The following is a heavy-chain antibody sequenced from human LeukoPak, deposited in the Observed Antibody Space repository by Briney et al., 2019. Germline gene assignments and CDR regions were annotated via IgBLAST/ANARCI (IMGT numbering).Heavy chain of an antibody. Sequence: GGSLRLSCAASGFTFSSYGMHWVRQAPGKGLEWVAVIWYDGSNKYYADSVKGRFTISRDNSKNTLYLQMNSLRAEDTAVYYCARDSVGAPLGWFDPWGQGTLVTVSS. CDR3: ARDSVGAPLGWFDP. D-gene: IGHD2-2*01. CDR1: GFTFSSYG. CDR2: IWYDGSNK. V-gene: IGHV3-33*01. J-gene: IGHJ5*02.